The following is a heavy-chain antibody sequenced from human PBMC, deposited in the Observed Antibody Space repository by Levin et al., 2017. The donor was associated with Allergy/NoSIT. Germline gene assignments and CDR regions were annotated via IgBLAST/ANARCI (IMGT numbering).Heavy chain of an antibody. CDR2: IIPIFGTA. J-gene: IGHJ5*02. D-gene: IGHD1-26*01. Sequence: ASVKVSCKASGGTFSSYAISWVRQAPGQGLEWMGGIIPIFGTANYAQKFQGRVTITADESTSTAYMELSSLRSEDTAVYYCASYYSGSYGAWFDPWGQGTLVTVSS. V-gene: IGHV1-69*13. CDR3: ASYYSGSYGAWFDP. CDR1: GGTFSSYA.